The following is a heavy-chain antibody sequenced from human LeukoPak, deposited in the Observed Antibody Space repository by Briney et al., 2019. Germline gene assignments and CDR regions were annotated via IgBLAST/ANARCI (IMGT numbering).Heavy chain of an antibody. Sequence: KASETLSLTCTDSGGSISISNYYWGWIRQPPGKGLEWIGTIFYTGTSYYNPSLKSRVTISADTSKNQFSLKLSSVTAADTAVCYCARRVGSSRVEDYWGQGTLVTVSS. CDR3: ARRVGSSRVEDY. J-gene: IGHJ4*02. CDR2: IFYTGTS. CDR1: GGSISISNYY. D-gene: IGHD2-2*01. V-gene: IGHV4-39*01.